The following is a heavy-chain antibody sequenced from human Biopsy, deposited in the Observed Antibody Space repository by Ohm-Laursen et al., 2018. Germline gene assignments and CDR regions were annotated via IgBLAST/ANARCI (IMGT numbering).Heavy chain of an antibody. CDR2: IYSGGNT. Sequence: SETLSLTCTVSGDSLTSGPENWSWIRQSPGQGLEYIGFIYSGGNTNYNPSLKNRVTMSVDTSKNQFYLKLYSVTAADTAVYYCARGRRTSGWPYFANWCQGTLVIVSP. V-gene: IGHV4-61*01. D-gene: IGHD6-19*01. CDR1: GDSLTSGPEN. CDR3: ARGRRTSGWPYFAN. J-gene: IGHJ4*02.